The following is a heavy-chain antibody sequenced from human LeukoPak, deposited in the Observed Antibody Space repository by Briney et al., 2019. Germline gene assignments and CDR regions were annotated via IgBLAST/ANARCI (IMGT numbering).Heavy chain of an antibody. CDR3: ARWQQQRAPFDY. D-gene: IGHD1/OR15-1a*01. Sequence: ASVKVSCKASGYTFSSYGISWVRQAPGQGLEWMGWSSAYNGNTNYAQKLQGRVTMTRDTSTSTVYMELSSLRSEDTAVYYCARWQQQRAPFDYWGQGTLVTVSS. CDR1: GYTFSSYG. J-gene: IGHJ4*02. CDR2: SSAYNGNT. V-gene: IGHV1-18*01.